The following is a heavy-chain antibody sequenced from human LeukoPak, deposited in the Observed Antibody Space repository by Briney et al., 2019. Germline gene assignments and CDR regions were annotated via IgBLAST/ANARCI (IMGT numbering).Heavy chain of an antibody. D-gene: IGHD4-23*01. CDR3: ARETTGVWFDP. V-gene: IGHV3-21*01. CDR2: ISSSSSYI. CDR1: GFTFCSYS. J-gene: IGHJ5*02. Sequence: GGSLRLSCAASGFTFCSYSMNWVREAPGKGLEWVSSISSSSSYIYYADSLRGRFTISRDTAKNTLYLHMNTVRAEDTAVYYCARETTGVWFDPWGQGTLVTVSS.